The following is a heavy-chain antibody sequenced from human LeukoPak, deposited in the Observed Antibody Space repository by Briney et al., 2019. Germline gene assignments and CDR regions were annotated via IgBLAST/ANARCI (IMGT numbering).Heavy chain of an antibody. CDR2: INPNSGGT. V-gene: IGHV1-2*02. D-gene: IGHD3-10*01. CDR3: ARTYGSGSSLGY. Sequence: ASVKVSCKASGYTFTGYYMHWVRQAPGQGLEWMGWINPNSGGTNYAQKFQGRVTMTRDTSTSTVYMELSSLRSEDTAVYYCARTYGSGSSLGYWGQGTLVTVSS. J-gene: IGHJ4*02. CDR1: GYTFTGYY.